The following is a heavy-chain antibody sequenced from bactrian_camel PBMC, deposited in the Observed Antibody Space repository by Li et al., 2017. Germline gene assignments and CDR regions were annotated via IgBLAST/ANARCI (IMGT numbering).Heavy chain of an antibody. V-gene: IGHV3S60*01. Sequence: VESGGGSVPAGGSLRLTCTGSGFDFDTKDMSWYRQPPGTSDCKLVSTVYRNGDIYYLDSVQGRFTISRDDAKNTVFLQMNSLKPEDTAVYYCAAVGGEEAIPASMRWTDFGYWGQGTQVTVS. CDR2: VYRNGDI. CDR1: GFDFDTKD. D-gene: IGHD1*01. J-gene: IGHJ6*01. CDR3: AAVGGEEAIPASMRWTDFGY.